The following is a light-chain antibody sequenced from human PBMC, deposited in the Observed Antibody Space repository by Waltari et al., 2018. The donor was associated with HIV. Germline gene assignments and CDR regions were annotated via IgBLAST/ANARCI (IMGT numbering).Light chain of an antibody. Sequence: HSALTQPASVSASPGQSTTISCPRTNTAFGLSNHFSWYQQPPGKVPKVILYEVVSRPSGVSHRFSGSQSGNTASLTISGLQAEDEADYYCSSYTSNDTVLFGGGTKVTVL. CDR1: NTAFGLSNH. CDR3: SSYTSNDTVL. V-gene: IGLV2-14*01. CDR2: EVV. J-gene: IGLJ2*01.